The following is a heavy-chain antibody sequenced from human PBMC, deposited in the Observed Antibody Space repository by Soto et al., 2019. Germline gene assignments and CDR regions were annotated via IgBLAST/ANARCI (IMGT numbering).Heavy chain of an antibody. D-gene: IGHD1-7*01. V-gene: IGHV3-74*01. CDR1: EFTFGSYW. Sequence: GGSLRLSCAASEFTFGSYWMHWVRQSPGKGLVWVSRISGDGSSTTYADSVRGRFTIYRDNAKNTVYLQMDSLRAEDTAVYYCARSLPGTYGAFDLWGQGTMVTVSS. CDR2: ISGDGSST. J-gene: IGHJ3*01. CDR3: ARSLPGTYGAFDL.